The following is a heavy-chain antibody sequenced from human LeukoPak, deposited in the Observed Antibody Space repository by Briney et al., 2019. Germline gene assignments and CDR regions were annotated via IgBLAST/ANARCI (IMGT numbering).Heavy chain of an antibody. J-gene: IGHJ5*02. CDR3: AKAAYGSGRPPLWFDP. CDR2: IWYDGSNK. V-gene: IGHV3-33*06. D-gene: IGHD3-10*01. Sequence: GRSLRLSCAASGFTFSSYGMHWVRQAPGKGLEWVAVIWYDGSNKYYADSVKGRFTISRDNSKNTLYLQMNSLRAEDTAVYYCAKAAYGSGRPPLWFDPWGQGTLVTVSS. CDR1: GFTFSSYG.